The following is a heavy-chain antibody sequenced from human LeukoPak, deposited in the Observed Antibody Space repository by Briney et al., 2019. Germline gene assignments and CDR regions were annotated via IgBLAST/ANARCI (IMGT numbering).Heavy chain of an antibody. Sequence: GGSLRLSCTASGFTFSTYTMNWVRQAPGKGLEWVSSMSSSSYYIYYADSVKGRFTISRDNAKNSLYLQMNSLRAEDTAVYYCARRITMVRGPKGYYFDYWGQGTLVTVSS. CDR3: ARRITMVRGPKGYYFDY. D-gene: IGHD3-10*01. J-gene: IGHJ4*02. CDR1: GFTFSTYT. V-gene: IGHV3-21*01. CDR2: MSSSSYYI.